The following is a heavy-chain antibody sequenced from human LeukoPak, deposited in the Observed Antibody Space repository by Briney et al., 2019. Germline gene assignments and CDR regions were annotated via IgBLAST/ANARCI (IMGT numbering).Heavy chain of an antibody. V-gene: IGHV4-39*01. CDR3: ARGGEVGATKTVFDY. J-gene: IGHJ4*02. CDR2: IYYSGST. D-gene: IGHD1-26*01. CDR1: GGSISSSSYY. Sequence: SETLSLTCTVSGGSISSSSYYWGWIRQPPGKGLEWIGSIYYSGSTYYNPSPKSRVTISVDTSKNQFSLKLSSVTAADTAVYYCARGGEVGATKTVFDYWGQGTLVTVSS.